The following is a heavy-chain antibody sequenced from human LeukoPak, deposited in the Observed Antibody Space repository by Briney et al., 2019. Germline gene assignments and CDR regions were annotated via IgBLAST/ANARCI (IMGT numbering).Heavy chain of an antibody. Sequence: ASVKVSCKASGYTFTNYAFSWVRQAPGQGLEWMGIINPSGGSTSYAQKFQGRVTMTRDMSTSTVYMELSSLRSEDTAVYYCARAPEQYYYYYYYMDVWGKGTTVTVSS. V-gene: IGHV1-46*01. D-gene: IGHD1-14*01. CDR3: ARAPEQYYYYYYYMDV. CDR2: INPSGGST. J-gene: IGHJ6*03. CDR1: GYTFTNYA.